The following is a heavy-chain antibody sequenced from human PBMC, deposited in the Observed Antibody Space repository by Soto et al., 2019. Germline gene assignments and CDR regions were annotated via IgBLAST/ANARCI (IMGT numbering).Heavy chain of an antibody. Sequence: PSETLPLTCTVSGGSISDDTYYCGWIRQPPGKGLEWIGSIYYSGTSSYNPSLESRVTMSVDTSKKQLSLRLRSVTATDTAVYYCERLHCTSPGCVPLDPWGNGTLVTVSS. V-gene: IGHV4-39*01. D-gene: IGHD2-2*01. CDR2: IYYSGTS. CDR1: GGSISDDTYY. CDR3: ERLHCTSPGCVPLDP. J-gene: IGHJ5*02.